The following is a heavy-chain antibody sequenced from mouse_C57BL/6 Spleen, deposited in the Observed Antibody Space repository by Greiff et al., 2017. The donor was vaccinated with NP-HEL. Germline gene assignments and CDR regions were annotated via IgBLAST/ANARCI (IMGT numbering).Heavy chain of an antibody. CDR2: ISYDGSN. CDR1: GYSITSGYY. Sequence: EVQVVESGPGLVKPSQSLSLTCSVTGYSITSGYYWNWIRQFPGNKLEWMGYISYDGSNNYNPSLKNRISITRDTSKNQFFLKLNSVTTEDTATYYCARDDYGSSYGYWGQGTTLTVSS. J-gene: IGHJ2*01. CDR3: ARDDYGSSYGY. D-gene: IGHD1-1*01. V-gene: IGHV3-6*01.